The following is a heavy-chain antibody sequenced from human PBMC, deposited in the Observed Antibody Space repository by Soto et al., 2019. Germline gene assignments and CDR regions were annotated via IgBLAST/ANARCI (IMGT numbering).Heavy chain of an antibody. V-gene: IGHV4-30-4*01. CDR3: ARDLVPAANNWFDP. D-gene: IGHD2-2*01. Sequence: SETLSLTCTVSGGSISSGDYYWSWIRQPPGKGLEWIGHIYYSGSTYYNPSLKSRVTISVDTSKNQFSLNLSSVTAADTAVYYCARDLVPAANNWFDPWGQGTLVTVSS. CDR2: IYYSGST. J-gene: IGHJ5*02. CDR1: GGSISSGDYY.